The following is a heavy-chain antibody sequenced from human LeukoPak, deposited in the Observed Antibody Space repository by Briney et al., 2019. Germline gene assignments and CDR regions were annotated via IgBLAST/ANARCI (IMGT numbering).Heavy chain of an antibody. D-gene: IGHD6-19*01. V-gene: IGHV3-53*01. CDR1: GFSVSDKY. Sequence: WGSLRLSCAVSGFSVSDKYMSWVRQAPGKGLEWVSVFYTGGNKYYADFVKGRFTISRDNSNNMVFLQMNSLTVEDTALYYCAGGQMFTSGGFDNWGQGTLFTVSS. J-gene: IGHJ4*02. CDR3: AGGQMFTSGGFDN. CDR2: FYTGGNK.